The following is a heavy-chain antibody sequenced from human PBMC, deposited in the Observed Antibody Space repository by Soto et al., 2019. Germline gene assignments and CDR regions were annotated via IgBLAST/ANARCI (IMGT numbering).Heavy chain of an antibody. CDR2: IYYSGST. V-gene: IGHV4-39*01. D-gene: IGHD3-9*01. CDR3: ASRYYDILTGYYTRSGGGLDY. CDR1: GGSISSSSYY. J-gene: IGHJ4*02. Sequence: QLQLQESGPGLVKPSETLSLTCTVSGGSISSSSYYWGWIRQPPGKGLEWIGSIYYSGSTYYNPSLKSRVTISVDTSKNQFSLKLSSVTAADTAVYYCASRYYDILTGYYTRSGGGLDYWGQGTLVTVSS.